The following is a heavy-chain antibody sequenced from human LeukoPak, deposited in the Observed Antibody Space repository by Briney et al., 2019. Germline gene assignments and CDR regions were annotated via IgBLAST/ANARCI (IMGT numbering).Heavy chain of an antibody. CDR3: ARGYCGGDCYSPYYFDY. D-gene: IGHD2-21*02. V-gene: IGHV5-51*01. J-gene: IGHJ4*02. Sequence: GESLKISCKGSGYSFTSYWIGWVRQMPGKGLEWMGIIYPGDSDTRYSPSFQGQVTISDDKSISTAYLQWSSLKASDTATYYCARGYCGGDCYSPYYFDYWGQGTLVTVSS. CDR2: IYPGDSDT. CDR1: GYSFTSYW.